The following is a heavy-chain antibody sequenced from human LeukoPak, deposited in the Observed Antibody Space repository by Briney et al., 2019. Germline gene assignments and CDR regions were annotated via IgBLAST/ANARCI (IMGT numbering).Heavy chain of an antibody. V-gene: IGHV5-51*01. CDR3: ARLGTTYFDY. Sequence: GESLKISCKISGYKLTNNWIGWVRQVPGKGLEWMGLIYPGYSDAKYSPSFQDQVTLSVDASVSTAYLQWSSLKASDTAMYYCARLGTTYFDYWGQGTLVTVSS. J-gene: IGHJ4*02. D-gene: IGHD1-1*01. CDR1: GYKLTNNW. CDR2: IYPGYSDA.